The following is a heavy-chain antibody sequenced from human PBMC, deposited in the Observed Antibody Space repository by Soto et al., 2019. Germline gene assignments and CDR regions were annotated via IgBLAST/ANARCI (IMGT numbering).Heavy chain of an antibody. CDR3: AREGCGGSCYEGLYYYYYMDV. D-gene: IGHD2-15*01. CDR2: MNPNSGNT. Sequence: ASVKVSCKASGYTFTSYDINWVRQATGQGLEWMGWMNPNSGNTGYAQKFQGRVTMTRNTSISTATMELSSLRSEDTAVYYCAREGCGGSCYEGLYYYYYMDVWGKGTTVTVSS. CDR1: GYTFTSYD. J-gene: IGHJ6*03. V-gene: IGHV1-8*01.